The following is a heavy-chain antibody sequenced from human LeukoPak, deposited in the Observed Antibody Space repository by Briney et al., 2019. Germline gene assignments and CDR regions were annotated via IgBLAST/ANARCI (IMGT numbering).Heavy chain of an antibody. Sequence: ASVKVSCKASGYTFTTYYMHWVRQAPGQGLEWMGIINVGAGTTSFAQKFQGRVTMTRDTSISTAYMELSRLRSDDTAVYYCARGGSGSYFSWLDPWGQGTLVTVSS. D-gene: IGHD3-10*01. V-gene: IGHV1-46*01. J-gene: IGHJ5*02. CDR1: GYTFTTYY. CDR2: INVGAGTT. CDR3: ARGGSGSYFSWLDP.